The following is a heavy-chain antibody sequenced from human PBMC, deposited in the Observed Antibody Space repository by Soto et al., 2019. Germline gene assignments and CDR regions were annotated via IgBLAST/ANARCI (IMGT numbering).Heavy chain of an antibody. CDR1: GFSFSISP. J-gene: IGHJ4*02. CDR2: ISYDGTNK. Sequence: GGSLRLSCAASGFSFSISPMHWVRQAPGKGPEWVALISYDGTNKFYADSVKGRFTISRDSSKSTLYLQVDSLRPEDAAVYYCARDPKTSGGQHWAFNYFDSWGQGTLVTVSS. CDR3: ARDPKTSGGQHWAFNYFDS. D-gene: IGHD7-27*01. V-gene: IGHV3-30-3*01.